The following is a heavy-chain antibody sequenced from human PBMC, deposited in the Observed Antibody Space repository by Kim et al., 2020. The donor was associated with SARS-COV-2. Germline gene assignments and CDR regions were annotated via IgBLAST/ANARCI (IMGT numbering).Heavy chain of an antibody. Sequence: SGPTLVNPTQTLTLTCTFSGFSLSTSGMCVSWIRQPPGKALEWLALIDWDDDKYYSTSLKTRLTISKDTSKNQVVLTMTNMDPVDTATYYCARIRSNDFGVVSSIYYYYGMDVWGQGTTVTVSS. CDR3: ARIRSNDFGVVSSIYYYYGMDV. CDR2: IDWDDDK. D-gene: IGHD3-3*01. V-gene: IGHV2-70*01. J-gene: IGHJ6*02. CDR1: GFSLSTSGMC.